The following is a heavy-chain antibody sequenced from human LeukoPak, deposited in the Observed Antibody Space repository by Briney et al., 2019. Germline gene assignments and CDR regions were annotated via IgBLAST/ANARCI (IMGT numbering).Heavy chain of an antibody. V-gene: IGHV3-48*03. CDR2: ISSSGSTI. CDR1: GFTFSSYE. J-gene: IGHJ4*02. CDR3: ARDLDSSGYGNDY. Sequence: PGGSLRLSCAASGFTFSSYEMNWVRQAPGKGLEWVSYISSSGSTIYYADSVKGRFTISRDNAKNSLYLQMNSLRAEDTALYYCARDLDSSGYGNDYWGQGTLVTVSS. D-gene: IGHD3-22*01.